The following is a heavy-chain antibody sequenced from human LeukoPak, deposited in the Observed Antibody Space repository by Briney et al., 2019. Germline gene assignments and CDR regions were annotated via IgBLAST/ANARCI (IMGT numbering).Heavy chain of an antibody. CDR1: GGSISSYY. J-gene: IGHJ4*02. D-gene: IGHD5-18*01. CDR2: IYYSGST. V-gene: IGHV4-59*08. Sequence: SETLSLTCTVSGGSISSYYWSWIRQPPGKGLEWIGYIYYSGSTNYNPSLKSRVTISVDTSKNQFSLKPSSVTAADTAEYYCARHSRNTAMAPYFDYWGQGTLVTVSS. CDR3: ARHSRNTAMAPYFDY.